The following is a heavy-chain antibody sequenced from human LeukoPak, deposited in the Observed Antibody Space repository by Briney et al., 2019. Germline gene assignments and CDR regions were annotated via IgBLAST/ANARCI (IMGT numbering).Heavy chain of an antibody. J-gene: IGHJ4*02. CDR1: GFIFSTYY. CDR2: ISTGGTYI. Sequence: GGSLRLSSAASGFIFSTYYVNWVRQAPGKGLEWVSSISTGGTYIYYADSVKGRFTISRDNAKNSLYLQMNSLRAEDTAVYYLEREAGGFYYWGQGTLVTVSS. CDR3: EREAGGFYY. D-gene: IGHD3-10*01. V-gene: IGHV3-21*01.